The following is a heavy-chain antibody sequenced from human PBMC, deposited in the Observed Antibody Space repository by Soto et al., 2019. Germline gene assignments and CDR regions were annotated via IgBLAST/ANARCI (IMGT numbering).Heavy chain of an antibody. D-gene: IGHD3-22*01. CDR1: GFTFSLYS. V-gene: IGHV3-21*01. CDR3: VRARATDSRPDF. Sequence: GGSLRLSCAASGFTFSLYSMIWVRQTPGKGLEWVSSISSSSAYIYSADSLKGRFTISRDNAKNSLYLQMNSLRAEDTAVYYCVRARATDSRPDFWGQGTLVTGSS. J-gene: IGHJ4*02. CDR2: ISSSSAYI.